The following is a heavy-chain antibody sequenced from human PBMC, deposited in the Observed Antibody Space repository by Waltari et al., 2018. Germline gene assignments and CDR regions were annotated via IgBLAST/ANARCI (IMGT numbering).Heavy chain of an antibody. CDR2: ISYDGSNK. V-gene: IGHV3-30*01. J-gene: IGHJ6*02. CDR1: GFTFSSYA. Sequence: QVQLVESGGGVVQPGRSLRLSCAASGFTFSSYAMHWVRQAPGKGLEWVAVISYDGSNKYSADSVKGRFTISRYNSKNTLYLQMNSLRAEDTAVYYCARGEEPYYYYYGMDVWGQGTTVTVSS. CDR3: ARGEEPYYYYYGMDV.